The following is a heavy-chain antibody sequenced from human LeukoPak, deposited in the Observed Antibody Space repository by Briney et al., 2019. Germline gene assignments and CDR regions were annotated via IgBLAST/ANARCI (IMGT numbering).Heavy chain of an antibody. CDR2: IFYSGNT. J-gene: IGHJ3*02. V-gene: IGHV4-39*02. CDR3: ARDAVGDAFDI. CDR1: GGSVSSPTYY. Sequence: SETLSLTCTVSGGSVSSPTYYWGWIRQPPGKGLEWIGTIFYSGNTYYNPSLKTRVTISIDTSKNHFSLKLSSVTAADTAVYYCARDAVGDAFDIWGRGTMVTVSS. D-gene: IGHD6-19*01.